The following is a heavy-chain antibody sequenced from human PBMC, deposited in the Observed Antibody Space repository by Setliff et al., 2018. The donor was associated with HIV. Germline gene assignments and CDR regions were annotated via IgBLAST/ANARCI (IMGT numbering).Heavy chain of an antibody. CDR3: ARGIPRGTVFGVVGYFDY. D-gene: IGHD3-3*01. V-gene: IGHV1-69*13. Sequence: ASVKVSCKASGGAFSSYITAWVRQAPGQGLEWMGGIHPIFGTTNYARDFMGRVSITADESTNTAYMELSSLRSDDSAIYYCARGIPRGTVFGVVGYFDYWGQGTPVTVSS. J-gene: IGHJ4*02. CDR1: GGAFSSYI. CDR2: IHPIFGTT.